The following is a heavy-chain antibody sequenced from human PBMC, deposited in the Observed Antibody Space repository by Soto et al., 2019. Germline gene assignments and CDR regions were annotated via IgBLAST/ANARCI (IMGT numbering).Heavy chain of an antibody. CDR2: INPETGAT. V-gene: IGHV1-2*02. D-gene: IGHD2-2*01. CDR1: GYTFTGYY. Sequence: QVQLVQSGADVKTPGASVRVSCKASGYTFTGYYVHWVREAPEQGLEWMGWINPETGATSYAQKFQGRVTLSRDTSINTAYLELSSLRFDDAAVYFCARERYQVISDGMDVWGQGTTVTVSS. J-gene: IGHJ6*02. CDR3: ARERYQVISDGMDV.